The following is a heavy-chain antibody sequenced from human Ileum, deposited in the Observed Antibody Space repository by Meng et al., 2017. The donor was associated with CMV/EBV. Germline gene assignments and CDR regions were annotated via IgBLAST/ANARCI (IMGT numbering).Heavy chain of an antibody. CDR3: ARRVREVRERSWENWLTP. CDR2: ICGTGTI. D-gene: IGHD3-10*01. V-gene: IGHV4-4*07. J-gene: IGHJ5*02. CDR1: GGSISTYC. Sequence: VQPQESGPVLVWPSETLSLIGTASGGSISTYCWNWIRQSAGRRLEWIGRICGTGTIQYNPSFKSRLTLSLDTSKSQFSLRLTSVTAADTAVYFCARRVREVRERSWENWLTPWGQGILVTVSS.